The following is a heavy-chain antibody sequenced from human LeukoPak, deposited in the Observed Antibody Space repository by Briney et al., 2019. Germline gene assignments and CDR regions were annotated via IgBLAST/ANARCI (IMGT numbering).Heavy chain of an antibody. D-gene: IGHD4-11*01. CDR1: GGSISSSSFY. CDR2: IYYSGST. Sequence: SETLSLTCTVSGGSISSSSFYWGWIRQPPGKGLEWIGSIYYSGSTYYNPSLKSRVTISVDTSKNQFSLKLSSGTDADPAVYYCARHDYSNNWFDPWGQGTLVTVSS. V-gene: IGHV4-39*01. J-gene: IGHJ5*02. CDR3: ARHDYSNNWFDP.